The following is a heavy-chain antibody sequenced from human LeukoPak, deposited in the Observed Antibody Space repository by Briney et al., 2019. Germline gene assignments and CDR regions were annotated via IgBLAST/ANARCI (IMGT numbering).Heavy chain of an antibody. CDR1: GYSFTAFY. V-gene: IGHV1-2*02. Sequence: ASVKVSCKTSGYSFTAFYIHWVRQAPGQGLEWMGWIHPRRGDTNYAQKFQGRVTMTRDTSISTAYLDLSSLRSDDTAVYYCARAPGSVSPWGQGTLVTVSS. CDR2: IHPRRGDT. D-gene: IGHD1-26*01. J-gene: IGHJ5*02. CDR3: ARAPGSVSP.